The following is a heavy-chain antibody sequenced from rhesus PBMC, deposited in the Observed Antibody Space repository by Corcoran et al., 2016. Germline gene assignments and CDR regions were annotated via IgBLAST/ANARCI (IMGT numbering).Heavy chain of an antibody. CDR3: ARDGPAATGYYFDY. J-gene: IGHJ4*01. CDR2: ILGNSPDT. D-gene: IGHD6-31*01. CDR1: GGSISDSYY. Sequence: QVQLQESGPGLMKPSETLSLTCAVSGGSISDSYYWSWIRQPPGKGLEWIGNILGNSPDTYSNPSLKGRVTLSKDTSKNQFCLKLTSVPAADTAVYYCARDGPAATGYYFDYWGQGVLVTVSS. V-gene: IGHV4S9*01.